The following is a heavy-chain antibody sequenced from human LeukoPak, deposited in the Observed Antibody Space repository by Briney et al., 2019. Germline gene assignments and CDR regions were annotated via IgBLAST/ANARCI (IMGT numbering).Heavy chain of an antibody. V-gene: IGHV3-21*01. J-gene: IGHJ6*03. CDR1: GFTFSSYS. D-gene: IGHD6-13*01. CDR3: ARESKAEQQLVDYYYMDV. Sequence: PGGSLRLSCAASGFTFSSYSMNWVRQAPGKGLEWVSSISSSSSYIYYADSVKGRFTISRDNAKNSLYLQMNSLRAEDTAVYYCARESKAEQQLVDYYYMDVWGKGTTVTVSS. CDR2: ISSSSSYI.